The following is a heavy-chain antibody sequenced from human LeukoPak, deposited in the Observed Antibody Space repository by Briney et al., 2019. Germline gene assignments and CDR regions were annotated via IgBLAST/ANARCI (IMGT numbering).Heavy chain of an antibody. J-gene: IGHJ4*02. CDR2: IIPIFGTA. Sequence: SVKVSCKASGGTFSSYAISWVRQAPGQGLEWMGGIIPIFGTANYAQKFQGRVTITTDESTSTAYMELSSLRSEDTTVYYCARVLGGIVGATGLDYWGQGTLVTVSS. V-gene: IGHV1-69*05. CDR1: GGTFSSYA. D-gene: IGHD1-26*01. CDR3: ARVLGGIVGATGLDY.